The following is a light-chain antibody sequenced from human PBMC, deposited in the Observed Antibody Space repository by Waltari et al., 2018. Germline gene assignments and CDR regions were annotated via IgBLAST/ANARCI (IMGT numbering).Light chain of an antibody. CDR3: YSTDSSGNHRV. CDR2: EDN. CDR1: ALPKKY. V-gene: IGLV3-10*01. Sequence: SYELTQPPSVSVSPGQTARITCSGDALPKKYAYWYQQKSGQAPVLVLYEDNKRPSGIPEGISGSSSGKMATLTVSGAQVEDEADYYCYSTDSSGNHRVFGGGTRLTVL. J-gene: IGLJ2*01.